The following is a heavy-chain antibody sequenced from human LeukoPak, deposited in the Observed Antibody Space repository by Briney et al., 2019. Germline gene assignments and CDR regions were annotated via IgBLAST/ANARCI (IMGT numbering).Heavy chain of an antibody. CDR2: IYHVDSDT. D-gene: IGHD1-26*01. J-gene: IGHJ4*02. Sequence: GESLKISCKGSGYSFTNYWIGWVRQMPGKGLEWMGIIYHVDSDTRYSPSFHGQVTISAGKSISTVYLQWRSLKASATAKYYCARIGGGSYYDAFDYWGQGTLVTVSS. V-gene: IGHV5-51*01. CDR3: ARIGGGSYYDAFDY. CDR1: GYSFTNYW.